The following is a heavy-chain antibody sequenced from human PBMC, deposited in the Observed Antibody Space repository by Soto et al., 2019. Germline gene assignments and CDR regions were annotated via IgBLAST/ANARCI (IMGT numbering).Heavy chain of an antibody. CDR1: GFSVRTSG. D-gene: IGHD3-10*01. Sequence: QVQLVESGGGVVQPERSLRLCCAASGFSVRTSGMHWVRQAPGKGLEWVALIWNDGNNKVYADSVKGRFTISNDNSQNTIYLQMDSLRGEDTALYYCARDDNLQGNAFDVWGQGTMVTVSS. CDR3: ARDDNLQGNAFDV. CDR2: IWNDGNNK. J-gene: IGHJ3*01. V-gene: IGHV3-33*01.